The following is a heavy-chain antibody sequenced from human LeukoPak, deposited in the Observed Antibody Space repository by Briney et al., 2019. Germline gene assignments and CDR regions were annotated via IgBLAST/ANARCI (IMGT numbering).Heavy chain of an antibody. V-gene: IGHV3-23*01. J-gene: IGHJ3*02. CDR1: GFTFSSYA. CDR2: ISGSGGST. CDR3: AKDAALLLLYFRDAFDI. D-gene: IGHD1-26*01. Sequence: GGSLRLSCAASGFTFSSYAMSWVRQAPGRGLEWVSAISGSGGSTYYADSVKGRFTISRDNSKNTLYLQMNSLRAEDTAVYYCAKDAALLLLYFRDAFDIWGQGTMVTVSS.